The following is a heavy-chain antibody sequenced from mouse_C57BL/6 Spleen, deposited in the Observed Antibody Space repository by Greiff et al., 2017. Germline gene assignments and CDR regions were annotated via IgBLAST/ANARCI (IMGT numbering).Heavy chain of an antibody. V-gene: IGHV5-17*01. J-gene: IGHJ2*01. CDR1: GFTFSDYG. D-gene: IGHD4-1*01. Sequence: DVMLVASGGGLVKPGGSLKLSCAASGFTFSDYGMHWVRQAPEKGLEWVAYISSGSSTIYYADTVKGRFTIPRDNAKNTLFLQMTSLRSEDTAMYYCARDGLGRNYFDYWGQGTTLTVSS. CDR2: ISSGSSTI. CDR3: ARDGLGRNYFDY.